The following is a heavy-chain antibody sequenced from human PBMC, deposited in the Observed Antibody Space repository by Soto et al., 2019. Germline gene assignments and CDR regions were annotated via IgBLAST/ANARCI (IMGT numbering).Heavy chain of an antibody. Sequence: SETLSLTCTVSGGAVSSGTYYWSWIRQPPGKGLEWIGHIYFTGSTNYNPSLKSRVTMSLDTSRNQFSLKLSSVTAADTAVYYCTRGPPRVQWFDPWGLGTLVTVSS. CDR3: TRGPPRVQWFDP. CDR1: GGAVSSGTYY. CDR2: IYFTGST. V-gene: IGHV4-61*01. J-gene: IGHJ5*02.